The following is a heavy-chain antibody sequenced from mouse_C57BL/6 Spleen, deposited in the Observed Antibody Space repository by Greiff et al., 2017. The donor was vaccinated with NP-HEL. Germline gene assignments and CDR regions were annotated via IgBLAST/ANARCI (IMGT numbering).Heavy chain of an antibody. CDR2: IYPRDGST. Sequence: QVQLQQSGPELVKPGASVKLSCKASGYTFTSYDINWVQQRPGQGLEWIGWIYPRDGSTKYNEKFKGKATLTVDTSSSSAYMELHSLTSEDSAVYFCAKIYYGNPYYFDYWGQGTTLTVSS. D-gene: IGHD2-1*01. V-gene: IGHV1-85*01. J-gene: IGHJ2*01. CDR1: GYTFTSYD. CDR3: AKIYYGNPYYFDY.